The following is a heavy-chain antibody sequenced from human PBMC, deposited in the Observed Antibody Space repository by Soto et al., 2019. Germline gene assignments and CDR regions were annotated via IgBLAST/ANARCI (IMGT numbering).Heavy chain of an antibody. CDR2: ISSSSSTI. CDR1: GFTFSSYS. D-gene: IGHD2-21*02. V-gene: IGHV3-48*02. J-gene: IGHJ6*02. CDR3: ARDRAYCGGDCPLYYYGMDV. Sequence: EVQLVESGGGLVQPGGSLRLSCAASGFTFSSYSMNWVRQAPGKGLEWVSYISSSSSTIYYADSVKGRFTISRDNAKNSXYXXMNSLRDEDTAVYYCARDRAYCGGDCPLYYYGMDVWGQGTTVTVSS.